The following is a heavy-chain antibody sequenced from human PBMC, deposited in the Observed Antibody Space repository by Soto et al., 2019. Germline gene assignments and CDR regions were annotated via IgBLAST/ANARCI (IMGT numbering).Heavy chain of an antibody. J-gene: IGHJ4*01. Sequence: SQTLSLSCAITGDSVSSNSAGWSWVRQSPSRGLEWLGRTYYRSKWYYEYAVSVRGRITINPDTSKNQYSLQLNSVTPEDTAVYFCARGEQYSGRIFDYWGQGTLVTVSS. V-gene: IGHV6-1*01. D-gene: IGHD1-26*01. CDR2: TYYRSKWYY. CDR3: ARGEQYSGRIFDY. CDR1: GDSVSSNSAG.